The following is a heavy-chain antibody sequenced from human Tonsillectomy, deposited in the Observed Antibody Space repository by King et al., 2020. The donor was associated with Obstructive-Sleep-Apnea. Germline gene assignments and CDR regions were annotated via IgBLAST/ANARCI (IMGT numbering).Heavy chain of an antibody. CDR2: FHDSGST. V-gene: IGHV4-59*01. Sequence: QLQESGPGLVKPSETLSLTCTVSGAYFSSYYWSWIRQPPGKGLEWIGNFHDSGSTNYSPSLKRRVTISVDTSNNQFSLKLSSVTAADTAVYYCARDSSYCSGGSCYSADFDYWGQGTLVTVSS. CDR3: ARDSSYCSGGSCYSADFDY. J-gene: IGHJ4*02. D-gene: IGHD2-15*01. CDR1: GAYFSSYY.